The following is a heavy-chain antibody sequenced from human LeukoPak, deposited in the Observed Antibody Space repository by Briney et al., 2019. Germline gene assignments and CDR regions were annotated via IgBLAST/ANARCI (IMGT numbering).Heavy chain of an antibody. V-gene: IGHV1-46*01. CDR2: INPSGGST. D-gene: IGHD6-13*01. J-gene: IGHJ4*02. Sequence: ASVKVSCKASGYTFTSYYMHWVRQAPGQGLEWMGIINPSGGSTSYAQKFQGRVTMTRDTSTSTVYMELSSLRSEDTAVYYCARVRGSSWPTYYFDCWGQGTLVTVSS. CDR1: GYTFTSYY. CDR3: ARVRGSSWPTYYFDC.